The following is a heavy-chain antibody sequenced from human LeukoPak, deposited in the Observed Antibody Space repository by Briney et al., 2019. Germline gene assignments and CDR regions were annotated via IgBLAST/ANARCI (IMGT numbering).Heavy chain of an antibody. CDR3: ATEGGWGQTDYCDNVY. CDR2: LSPYKGNT. D-gene: IGHD4-17*01. J-gene: IGHJ4*02. V-gene: IGHV1-18*01. Sequence: VKVSCKASGYTFTNYGITWVRPAPGQGLEWMGWLSPYKGNTNYAQEVQGKVTMTTDTSTSTVYMGLRSLRSDDTAVYYCATEGGWGQTDYCDNVYWGQGTLVTV. CDR1: GYTFTNYG.